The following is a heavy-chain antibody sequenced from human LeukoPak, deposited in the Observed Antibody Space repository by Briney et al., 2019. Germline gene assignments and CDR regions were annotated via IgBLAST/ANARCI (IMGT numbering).Heavy chain of an antibody. Sequence: GASVKVSCKASGYTFTGYYMHWVRQAPGQGLEWMGRIIPILGIANYAQKFQGRVTITADKSTSTAYMELSSLRSEDTAVYYCASVDTAMVENYYYYGMDVWGQGTTVTVSS. V-gene: IGHV1-69*02. CDR3: ASVDTAMVENYYYYGMDV. CDR2: IIPILGIA. D-gene: IGHD5-18*01. J-gene: IGHJ6*02. CDR1: GYTFTGYY.